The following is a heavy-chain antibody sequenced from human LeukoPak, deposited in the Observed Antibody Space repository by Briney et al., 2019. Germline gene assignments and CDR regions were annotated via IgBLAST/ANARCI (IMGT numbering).Heavy chain of an antibody. Sequence: GASVKVSCKASGYTFTGYYMHWVRQAPGQGLEWMGRINPNSGGTNYAQKFQGRVTMTRDTSISTAYIELSRLRSDDTAVYYCAREYSSSPWYFDVWGRGTLVTVSS. D-gene: IGHD6-6*01. J-gene: IGHJ2*01. CDR1: GYTFTGYY. CDR3: AREYSSSPWYFDV. V-gene: IGHV1-2*06. CDR2: INPNSGGT.